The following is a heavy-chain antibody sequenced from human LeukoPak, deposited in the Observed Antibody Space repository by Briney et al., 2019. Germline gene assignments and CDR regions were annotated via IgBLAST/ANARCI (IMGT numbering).Heavy chain of an antibody. CDR2: TSGDGGTT. CDR3: ARGDTRLGGAFDV. CDR1: GFNLRSFA. D-gene: IGHD3-16*01. Sequence: GGSLRLSCAASGFNLRSFASHWVRQAPGKGLEYVSATSGDGGTTFCASSLQGRCTISRDNSNQMVYLQLGGLKIEDMGLYYCARGDTRLGGAFDVWGQGTMVTVSP. V-gene: IGHV3-64*01. J-gene: IGHJ3*01.